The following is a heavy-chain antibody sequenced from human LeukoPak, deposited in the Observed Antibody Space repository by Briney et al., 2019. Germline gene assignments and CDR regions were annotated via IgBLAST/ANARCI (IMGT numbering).Heavy chain of an antibody. CDR3: ARGSPDYYYQFLDV. V-gene: IGHV5-51*01. CDR1: GYNFPNYS. J-gene: IGHJ6*03. CDR2: IYPADSHT. Sequence: GGSLKISFQGSGYNFPNYSVAWVRQNPGKSREWVGVIYPADSHTAYSPSFQGQVTLSVDKSISTAYLQWSSLKASDAVMHYCARGSPDYYYQFLDVWGKGTTVTVSS.